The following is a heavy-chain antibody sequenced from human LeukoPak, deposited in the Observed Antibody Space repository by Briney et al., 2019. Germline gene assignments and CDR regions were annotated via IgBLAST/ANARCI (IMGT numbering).Heavy chain of an antibody. V-gene: IGHV3-48*01. CDR3: ARETYCSGGSCYPYYFDY. Sequence: PGGYLRLSRAASGFTFSSYSMNWVRQAPGKGLEWVSYISSSSSTIYYADSVKGRFTISRDNAKNSLYLQMNSLRAEDTAVYYCARETYCSGGSCYPYYFDYWGQGTLVTVSS. J-gene: IGHJ4*02. D-gene: IGHD2-15*01. CDR1: GFTFSSYS. CDR2: ISSSSSTI.